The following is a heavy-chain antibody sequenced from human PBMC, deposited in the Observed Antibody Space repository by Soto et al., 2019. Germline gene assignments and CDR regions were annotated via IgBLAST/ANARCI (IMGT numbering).Heavy chain of an antibody. V-gene: IGHV4-31*03. J-gene: IGHJ6*02. Sequence: SETLSLTCTVSGGSISSGGYYWSWIRQHPGKGLEWIGYIYYSGSTYYNPSLKSRVTISVDTSKNQFSLKLSSVAAADTAVYYCARDYFDSSGSYGMDVWGQGTTVTVSS. D-gene: IGHD3-22*01. CDR2: IYYSGST. CDR3: ARDYFDSSGSYGMDV. CDR1: GGSISSGGYY.